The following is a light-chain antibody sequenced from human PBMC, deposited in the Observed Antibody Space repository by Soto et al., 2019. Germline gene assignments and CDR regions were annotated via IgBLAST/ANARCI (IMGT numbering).Light chain of an antibody. CDR3: QQYNNWPPLT. CDR2: GAS. V-gene: IGKV3-15*01. Sequence: EIVMTQSPATLSVSPGERATLSCRASQSVSSNLAWYQQKPGQAPRLLIYGASTRATGIPARFSCSGSGTEFTLTISSLQYEDFAVYYCQQYNNWPPLTFGGGPKVEIK. CDR1: QSVSSN. J-gene: IGKJ4*02.